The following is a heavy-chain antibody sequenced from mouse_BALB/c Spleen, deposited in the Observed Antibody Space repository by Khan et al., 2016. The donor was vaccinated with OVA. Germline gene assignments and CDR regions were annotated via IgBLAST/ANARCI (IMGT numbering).Heavy chain of an antibody. D-gene: IGHD2-3*01. V-gene: IGHV1S137*01. J-gene: IGHJ2*01. Sequence: QVRLQQSGPELVRPGVSVKISCKGSGYTFTDYAMHWVKQSHAKSLEWIGLISTYSGNTNYKQKFKGKATMTVDKSSSTAYMELARLTSEDSAIXSGTRPAYDGYYGYWGQGTTLTVSS. CDR3: TRPAYDGYYGY. CDR2: ISTYSGNT. CDR1: GYTFTDYA.